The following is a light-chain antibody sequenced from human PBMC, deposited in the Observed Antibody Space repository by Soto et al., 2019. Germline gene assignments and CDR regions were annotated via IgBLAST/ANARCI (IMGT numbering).Light chain of an antibody. CDR1: SSNIGSKT. CDR3: SAWDASLNGYV. CDR2: SNY. Sequence: QSVLTQPPSASGTPGQRLTISCSGSSSNIGSKTVNWYQQLPGTAPKLLIYSNYQRPSGVPDRFSGSKSGTSASPAISGLQSEDEADYYCSAWDASLNGYVFGTGTKVTVL. J-gene: IGLJ1*01. V-gene: IGLV1-44*01.